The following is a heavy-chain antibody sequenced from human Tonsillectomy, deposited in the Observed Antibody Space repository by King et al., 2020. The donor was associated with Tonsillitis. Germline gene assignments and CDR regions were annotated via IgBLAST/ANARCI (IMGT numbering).Heavy chain of an antibody. Sequence: VQLVESGGGVVQPGRSLRLSCAASGFTFSTYGMHWVRQAPGKGLEWVAVISFDGDNKYYADSVKGRFTISRDNSKNTLYLQMISLRAEVTAVYYCAKESFYDFWSGYYTYHMDVWGQGTTVTVSS. J-gene: IGHJ6*02. D-gene: IGHD3-3*01. CDR2: ISFDGDNK. V-gene: IGHV3-30*18. CDR1: GFTFSTYG. CDR3: AKESFYDFWSGYYTYHMDV.